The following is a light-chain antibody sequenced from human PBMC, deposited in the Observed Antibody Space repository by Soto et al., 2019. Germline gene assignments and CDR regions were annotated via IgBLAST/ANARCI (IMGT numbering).Light chain of an antibody. CDR2: AAS. V-gene: IGKV1-9*01. CDR3: QQYDSYSKA. Sequence: DIQLTQSPSFLSASVGDRVTITCRSSQDISNYLVWYQQKPGKAPKRLIYAASSLQSGVPSGFSGSGSGTVFTLTISSLQPDDFATYYCQQYDSYSKAFGQGTTVDIK. J-gene: IGKJ1*01. CDR1: QDISNY.